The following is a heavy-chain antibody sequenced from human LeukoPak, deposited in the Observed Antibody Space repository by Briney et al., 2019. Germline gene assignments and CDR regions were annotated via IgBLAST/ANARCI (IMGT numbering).Heavy chain of an antibody. V-gene: IGHV4-59*01. Sequence: PSETLSLTCTVSGDSIRNFYWNWVRQPPGKGLEWIGYIYHSGNTNFNPSLKSRLTMSIDTSKNQFSLRLTSVTAADTAVYYCARGNYGSGSYCVVDFDSWGQGTLVTVSS. CDR3: ARGNYGSGSYCVVDFDS. D-gene: IGHD3-10*01. CDR1: GDSIRNFY. CDR2: IYHSGNT. J-gene: IGHJ4*02.